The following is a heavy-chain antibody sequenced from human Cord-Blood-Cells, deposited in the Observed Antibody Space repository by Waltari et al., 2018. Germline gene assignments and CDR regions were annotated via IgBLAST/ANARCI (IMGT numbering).Heavy chain of an antibody. J-gene: IGHJ4*02. CDR3: AKTRTTSLFFDY. Sequence: QVQLVESGGGVVQPGRSLRLSCAASGFTFSSYGMHWVRQAPGKGLEWVAVISYDGSNKYYADSVKGRFTISRDNSKNTLYLQMNSLRAEDMAVYYCAKTRTTSLFFDYWGQGTLVTVSS. V-gene: IGHV3-30*18. CDR2: ISYDGSNK. CDR1: GFTFSSYG.